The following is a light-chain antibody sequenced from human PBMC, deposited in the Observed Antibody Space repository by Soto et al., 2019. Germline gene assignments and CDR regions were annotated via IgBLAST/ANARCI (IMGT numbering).Light chain of an antibody. Sequence: QSAVTQPPSASGSPGQSVTISCIGTSSDVGDYDYVSWYQHHPGKAPKLIIYEVSKRPSGVPDRFSGSKSGNTASLTVSGLQAEDEADYYCTSYAGSNNFCVFGTGTKVTVL. CDR1: SSDVGDYDY. V-gene: IGLV2-8*01. CDR3: TSYAGSNNFCV. CDR2: EVS. J-gene: IGLJ1*01.